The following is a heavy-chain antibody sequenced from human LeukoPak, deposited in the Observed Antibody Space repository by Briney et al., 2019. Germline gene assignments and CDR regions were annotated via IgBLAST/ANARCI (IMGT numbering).Heavy chain of an antibody. D-gene: IGHD5-12*01. V-gene: IGHV4-4*02. CDR2: IYHSGST. CDR1: GGSISSSNW. J-gene: IGHJ4*02. Sequence: PSGTLSLTCAVSGGSISSSNWWSWVRQPPGKGLEWIGEIYHSGSTNYNPSLKSRVTISVDTSKNQFSLKLSSVTAADTAVYYCARHLSGYAQWYFDYWGQGTLVTVSS. CDR3: ARHLSGYAQWYFDY.